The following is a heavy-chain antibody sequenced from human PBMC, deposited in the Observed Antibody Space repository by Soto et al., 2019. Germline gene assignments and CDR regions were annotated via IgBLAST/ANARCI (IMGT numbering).Heavy chain of an antibody. Sequence: PGGSLRLSCAASGFTFSSYAMHWVRQAPGKGLEWVAVISYDGSNKYYADSAKGRFTISRDNSKNTLYLQMNSLRAEDTAVYYCAREEYYYDSSGYYGFDYWGQGTLVTVSS. CDR2: ISYDGSNK. CDR3: AREEYYYDSSGYYGFDY. CDR1: GFTFSSYA. J-gene: IGHJ4*02. D-gene: IGHD3-22*01. V-gene: IGHV3-30-3*01.